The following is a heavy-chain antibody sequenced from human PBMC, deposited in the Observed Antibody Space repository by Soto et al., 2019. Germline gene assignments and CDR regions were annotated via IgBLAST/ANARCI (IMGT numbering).Heavy chain of an antibody. D-gene: IGHD1-1*01. CDR1: AGSISSYY. J-gene: IGHJ3*02. Sequence: KASEALSLTCTVSAGSISSYYWSSIRQPPGTGLERIGYIYYRGSTNYTPSLKSRVTISVVTSKIQFSLKLSSVTAADTAVYYCARDIQISIWPNGRADGAFDICGQGTMVTVSS. CDR3: ARDIQISIWPNGRADGAFDI. CDR2: IYYRGST. V-gene: IGHV4-59*01.